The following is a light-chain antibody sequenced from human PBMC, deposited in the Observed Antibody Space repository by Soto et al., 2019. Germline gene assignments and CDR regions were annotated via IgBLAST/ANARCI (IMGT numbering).Light chain of an antibody. CDR2: GAS. J-gene: IGKJ4*01. CDR3: QQYVSSPPA. Sequence: EIVLTQSPGTLSLSLGERATLSCRASQCVTSGCLAWYKQKPGQAPRLLIFGASSRANGIADRFSGSGSGTDFTLTISRLEPEDFAGYYCQQYVSSPPAFGGGTKVEIK. V-gene: IGKV3-20*01. CDR1: QCVTSGC.